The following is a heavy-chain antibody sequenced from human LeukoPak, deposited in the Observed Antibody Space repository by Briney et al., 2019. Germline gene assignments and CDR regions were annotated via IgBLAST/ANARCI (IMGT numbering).Heavy chain of an antibody. CDR1: GFTFSSYS. V-gene: IGHV3-21*01. Sequence: PGGSLRLSCTASGFTFSSYSMNWVRQAPGKGLEWVASISGSGSYTYYADSVKGRFTISRDNAMNSLFLQMNNLRAEDTAVYYCAKDLVEISMVGYFDYWGQGTLVTVSS. CDR3: AKDLVEISMVGYFDY. J-gene: IGHJ4*02. CDR2: ISGSGSYT. D-gene: IGHD5-12*01.